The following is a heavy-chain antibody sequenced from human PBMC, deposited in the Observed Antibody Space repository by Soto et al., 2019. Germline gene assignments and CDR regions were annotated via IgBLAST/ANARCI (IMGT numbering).Heavy chain of an antibody. CDR3: ARDVFASRREYSGYDHRGGFYFDY. Sequence: QVQLVQSGAEVKKPGSSVKVSCKASGGTFSSYTISWVRQAPGQGLEWMGRIIPILGIANYAQKFQGRVTITADKSTSTAYMELSSLRSEDTAVYYCARDVFASRREYSGYDHRGGFYFDYWGQGTLVTVSS. V-gene: IGHV1-69*08. CDR2: IIPILGIA. D-gene: IGHD5-12*01. CDR1: GGTFSSYT. J-gene: IGHJ4*02.